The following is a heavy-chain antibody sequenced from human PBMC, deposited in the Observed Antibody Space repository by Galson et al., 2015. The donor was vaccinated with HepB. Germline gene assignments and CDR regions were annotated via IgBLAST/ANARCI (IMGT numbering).Heavy chain of an antibody. CDR1: GYTFTSYA. J-gene: IGHJ6*02. V-gene: IGHV1-3*01. CDR3: AREALVPAGPFRVYYYYGMDV. D-gene: IGHD2-2*01. CDR2: INAGNGNT. Sequence: SVKVSCKASGYTFTSYAMHWVRQAPGQRLEWMGWINAGNGNTKYSQKFQGRVTITRDTSASTAYMELSSLRSEDTAVYYCAREALVPAGPFRVYYYYGMDVWGQGTTVTVSS.